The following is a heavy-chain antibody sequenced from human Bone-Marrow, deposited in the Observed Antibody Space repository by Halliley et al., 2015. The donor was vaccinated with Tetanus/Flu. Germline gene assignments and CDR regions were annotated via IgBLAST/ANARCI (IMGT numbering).Heavy chain of an antibody. CDR2: ITSSSSYM. V-gene: IGHV3-21*01. CDR1: GLTFTSFA. Sequence: SLRLSCAASGLTFTSFAMNWVRQAPGKGLEWVSSITSSSSYMNYADSVKGRFTISRDNAKSSLFLQMNSLRAEDTAVYFCARGSGGGNYSWSFSYWGQGTLVTVSS. J-gene: IGHJ4*02. D-gene: IGHD1-26*01. CDR3: ARGSGGGNYSWSFSY.